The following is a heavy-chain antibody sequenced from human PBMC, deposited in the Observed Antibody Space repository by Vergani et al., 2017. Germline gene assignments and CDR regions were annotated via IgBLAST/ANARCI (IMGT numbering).Heavy chain of an antibody. CDR2: IFSNDDK. J-gene: IGHJ6*02. Sequence: QVTLRESGPALVKPTQTLTLTCTFSGFSLSTSGMCVSWIRQPPGKALEWLARIFSNDDKSYSTSLKTRLTISKDTSKSQVVLTMTNMGPVDTATYYCARMLPHSSASGRYYSGLDVWGQGTTVTVSS. CDR3: ARMLPHSSASGRYYSGLDV. V-gene: IGHV2-70*15. CDR1: GFSLSTSGMC. D-gene: IGHD3-10*01.